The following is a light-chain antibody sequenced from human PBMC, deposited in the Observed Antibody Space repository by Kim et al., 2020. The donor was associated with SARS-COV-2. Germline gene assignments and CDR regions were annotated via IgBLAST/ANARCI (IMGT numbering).Light chain of an antibody. CDR2: DAS. Sequence: PGERAPLSCRASQNIDTYVAWYQQRPGQAPRRLVYDASNRATGVPDRFSGSGSGTDFTLTISSLEPEDFSVYYCQQRNSWPPAVTFGGGTKVDIK. V-gene: IGKV3-11*01. CDR1: QNIDTY. CDR3: QQRNSWPPAVT. J-gene: IGKJ4*01.